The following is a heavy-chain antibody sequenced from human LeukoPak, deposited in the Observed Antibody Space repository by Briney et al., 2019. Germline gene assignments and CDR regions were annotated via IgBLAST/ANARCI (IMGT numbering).Heavy chain of an antibody. V-gene: IGHV1-69*13. D-gene: IGHD4-17*01. CDR3: ARTRPGSVTTPNSDAFDV. Sequence: ASVKVSCKSSGGVFSSYAVTWVRQAPGQGLEWMGGIIPLFHTADYAQQFRDRVTITADESTTTVYMDLSSLTPEDTAVYYCARTRPGSVTTPNSDAFDVWGQGTMVSVSS. CDR2: IIPLFHTA. CDR1: GGVFSSYA. J-gene: IGHJ3*01.